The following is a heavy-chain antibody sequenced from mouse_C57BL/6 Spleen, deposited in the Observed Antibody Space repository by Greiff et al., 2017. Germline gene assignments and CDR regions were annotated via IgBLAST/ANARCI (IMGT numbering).Heavy chain of an antibody. D-gene: IGHD2-3*01. J-gene: IGHJ4*01. CDR2: IRLKSDNYAT. CDR3: TGLYDGYYHAMDY. Sequence: EVMLVESGGGLVQPGGSMKLSCVASGFTFSNYWMNWVRQSPEKGLEWVAQIRLKSDNYATHYAESVKGRFTISRDDSKSSVYLQMNNLRAEDTGIYYCTGLYDGYYHAMDYWGQGTSVTVSS. CDR1: GFTFSNYW. V-gene: IGHV6-3*01.